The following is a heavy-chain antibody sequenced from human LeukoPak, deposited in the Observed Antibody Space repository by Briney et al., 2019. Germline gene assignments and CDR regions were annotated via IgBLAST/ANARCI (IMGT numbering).Heavy chain of an antibody. CDR3: AKDTDGSGGSIDY. CDR1: GFTFDDYA. J-gene: IGHJ4*02. V-gene: IGHV3-9*01. Sequence: GGSLRPSCAASGFTFDDYAMHWVRQAPGKGLEWVSGISWNSGSIGYADSVKGRFTISRDNAKNSLYLQMNSLRAEDTALYYCAKDTDGSGGSIDYWGQGTLVTVSS. D-gene: IGHD3-10*01. CDR2: ISWNSGSI.